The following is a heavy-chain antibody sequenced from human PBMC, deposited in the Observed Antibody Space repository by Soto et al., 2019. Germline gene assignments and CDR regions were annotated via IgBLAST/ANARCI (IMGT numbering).Heavy chain of an antibody. CDR2: VYVTGTT. J-gene: IGHJ5*01. CDR1: GASISDYY. CDR3: ARDGEYTSGWYSFES. Sequence: PSETLSLTCTFSGASISDYYWSCIRHPAGQSLEWIGRVYVTGTTYFNPSLKSQVTMSVDTSNNQVSLKLSSVTAADSAIYYCARDGEYTSGWYSFESWAPGTLVIVS. D-gene: IGHD6-19*01. V-gene: IGHV4-4*07.